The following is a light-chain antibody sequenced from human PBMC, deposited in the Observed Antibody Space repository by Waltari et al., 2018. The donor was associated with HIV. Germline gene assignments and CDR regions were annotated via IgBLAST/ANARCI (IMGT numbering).Light chain of an antibody. CDR2: TNN. J-gene: IGLJ3*02. V-gene: IGLV1-47*01. CDR3: AAWDGSLRGGV. CDR1: SPNLGSKG. Sequence: QSVLTQPPSASGTPGQRGNLACSWSSPNLGSKGVPRYPPRPGTAPKPLIFTNNQRPSWVPDRFSASKSGASASLAISALQSDDEADYYCAAWDGSLRGGVFGGGTKLTV.